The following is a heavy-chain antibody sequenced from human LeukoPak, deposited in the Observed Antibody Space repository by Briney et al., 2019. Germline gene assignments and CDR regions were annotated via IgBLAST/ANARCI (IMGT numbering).Heavy chain of an antibody. V-gene: IGHV3-30*03. J-gene: IGHJ4*02. D-gene: IGHD4-17*01. CDR3: ARDRMFGDYPYYFDY. CDR1: GFTFSSYG. CDR2: ISYDGSNK. Sequence: PGGSLRLSCAASGFTFSSYGMHWVRQAPGKGLEWVAVISYDGSNKYYADSVKGRFTISRDNSKNTLYLQMNSLRAEDTAVYYCARDRMFGDYPYYFDYWGQGTLVTVSS.